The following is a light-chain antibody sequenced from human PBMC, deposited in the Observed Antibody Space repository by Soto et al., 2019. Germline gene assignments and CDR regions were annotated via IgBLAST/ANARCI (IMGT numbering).Light chain of an antibody. CDR2: LGS. CDR1: QSLLHDNGNNY. Sequence: DIVLTQSPLSLPVTPGEPASISCRSSQSLLHDNGNNYLDWYLQKPGQSPQLLIYLGSNRASGVPDRFSGSGSGTDFTLKISRVEAEDVGVYHCMQALQVPLTFGGGTKVEIK. CDR3: MQALQVPLT. V-gene: IGKV2-28*01. J-gene: IGKJ4*01.